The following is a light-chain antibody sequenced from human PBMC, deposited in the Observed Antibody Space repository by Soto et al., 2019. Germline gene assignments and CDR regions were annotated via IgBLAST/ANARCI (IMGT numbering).Light chain of an antibody. CDR3: QQYNNWPGT. Sequence: ERVLISSPDTLSISQREKPTLSCRTSQSASSKLASYQQKPGQAPRLLFYGASTGATGIPARFSGSGSETEFTLSISSLQSEDFAVYYCQQYNNWPGTFGQGTKVDIK. J-gene: IGKJ1*01. V-gene: IGKV3-15*01. CDR1: QSASSK. CDR2: GAS.